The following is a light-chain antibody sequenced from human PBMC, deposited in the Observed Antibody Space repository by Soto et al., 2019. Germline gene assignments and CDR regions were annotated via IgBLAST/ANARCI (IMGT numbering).Light chain of an antibody. J-gene: IGLJ3*02. V-gene: IGLV1-44*01. CDR1: TSKIGSNT. CDR3: RAWDDTLNGWV. CDR2: SNN. Sequence: QSVLTQPPSASGTPGQTGTISCSGGTSKIGSNTINWYQHLPGMAPKLLIYSNNQRPSGVPDRFSGSKSGTSASLAISRLQSEDEADFYCRAWDDTLNGWVFGGGTKLTVL.